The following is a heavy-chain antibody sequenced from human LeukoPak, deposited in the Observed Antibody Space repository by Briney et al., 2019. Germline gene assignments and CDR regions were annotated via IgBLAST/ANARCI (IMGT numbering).Heavy chain of an antibody. Sequence: ASVKVSCKASGYTFTCYYMHWVRQAPGQGLEWMGRINPNSGGTNYAQKFQGRVTMTRDTSISTAYMELSRLRSDDTAVYYCAREATYYYDSSGHLAFDIWGQGTMVTVSS. CDR3: AREATYYYDSSGHLAFDI. CDR2: INPNSGGT. V-gene: IGHV1-2*06. CDR1: GYTFTCYY. J-gene: IGHJ3*02. D-gene: IGHD3-22*01.